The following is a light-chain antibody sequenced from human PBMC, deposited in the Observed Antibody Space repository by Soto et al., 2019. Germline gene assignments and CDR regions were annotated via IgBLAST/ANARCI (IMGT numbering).Light chain of an antibody. Sequence: QSALTQPASVSGSPGQSIAISCTGTSSDIGSYNYVSWYQQHPGKAPKLMIHEVSNRPSGVSDRFSGSKSGNTASLTISGLQADDEADYYCSSHTTYSTRVFGTGIKLTVL. CDR3: SSHTTYSTRV. CDR2: EVS. V-gene: IGLV2-14*01. J-gene: IGLJ1*01. CDR1: SSDIGSYNY.